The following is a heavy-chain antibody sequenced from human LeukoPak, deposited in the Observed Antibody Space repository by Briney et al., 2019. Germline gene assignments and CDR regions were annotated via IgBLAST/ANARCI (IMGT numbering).Heavy chain of an antibody. CDR1: GFTFNIYW. V-gene: IGHV3-7*05. J-gene: IGHJ4*02. CDR3: ARDKSYGGSEDY. D-gene: IGHD5-12*01. CDR2: INQDGSDK. Sequence: GGSLRLSCAASGFTFNIYWMSWVRQAPGKGLEWVANINQDGSDKYYVDSVKGRFTISRDNAKNSLYLQMNSLRADDTAVYYCARDKSYGGSEDYWGQGTLITVSS.